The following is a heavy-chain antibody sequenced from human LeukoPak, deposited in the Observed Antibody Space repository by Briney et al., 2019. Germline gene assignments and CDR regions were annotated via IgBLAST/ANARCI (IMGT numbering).Heavy chain of an antibody. CDR2: IYSGGST. CDR3: ARGRAGYSSSWYYFDY. V-gene: IGHV3-53*01. D-gene: IGHD6-13*01. J-gene: IGHJ4*02. CDR1: GFTVSSNY. Sequence: PGGSLRLSCAASGFTVSSNYMGWVRQAPGKGLEWVSVIYSGGSTYYADSVKGRFTISRDNSKNTLYLQMNSLRAEDTAVYYCARGRAGYSSSWYYFDYWGQGTLVTVSS.